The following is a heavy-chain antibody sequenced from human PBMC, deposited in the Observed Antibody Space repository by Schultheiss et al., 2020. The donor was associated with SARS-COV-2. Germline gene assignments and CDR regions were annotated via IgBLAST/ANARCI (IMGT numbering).Heavy chain of an antibody. CDR1: GGSISSSNW. Sequence: SETLSLTCAVSGGSISSSNWWSWVRQPPGKGLEWIGEIYHSGSTNYNPSLKSRVTISVDKSKNQFSLNLSSVTAADTAVYYCARGRSHLGLGYYYYAMDVWGQGTTVTVSS. V-gene: IGHV4-4*02. CDR2: IYHSGST. J-gene: IGHJ6*02. D-gene: IGHD2-15*01. CDR3: ARGRSHLGLGYYYYAMDV.